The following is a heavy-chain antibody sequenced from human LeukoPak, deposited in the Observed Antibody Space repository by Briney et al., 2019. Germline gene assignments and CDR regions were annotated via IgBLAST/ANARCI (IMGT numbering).Heavy chain of an antibody. J-gene: IGHJ5*02. CDR2: FSYSGST. CDR1: GGSVTTDY. Sequence: SETLSLTCTVSGGSVTTDYWSWIRQPPGKGLEWIGYFSYSGSTNYNPSLKGRVTISVDTSKNQFSLKLNSVTAADTAVYYCARHYGPWGQGTLVTVSS. CDR3: ARHYGP. D-gene: IGHD3-10*01. V-gene: IGHV4-59*08.